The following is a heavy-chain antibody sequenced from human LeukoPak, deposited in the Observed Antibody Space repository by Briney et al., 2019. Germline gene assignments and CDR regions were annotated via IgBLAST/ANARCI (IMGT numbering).Heavy chain of an antibody. V-gene: IGHV1-24*01. CDR2: FDRETDET. D-gene: IGHD3-22*01. Sequence: ASVKVSCTVSGFVLTEVSIHWLRLAPGKGPEWMASFDRETDETFYSHNFQGRVAMTEDTSADTAYMELRSLRSDDTAVYYCARDYYDSSGYSNQFDYWGQGTLVTVSS. CDR3: ARDYYDSSGYSNQFDY. CDR1: GFVLTEVS. J-gene: IGHJ4*02.